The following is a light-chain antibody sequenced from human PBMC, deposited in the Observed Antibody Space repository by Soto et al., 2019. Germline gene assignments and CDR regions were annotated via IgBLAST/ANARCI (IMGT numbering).Light chain of an antibody. Sequence: QSALTQPASVSGSPGQSITISCTGTSSDVGYYNSVSWYQRHPGKVPKLIIYDVSSRPSGVSNRFSGLKSGNTASLTISGLQSEDEADYYCSSYPSSETHVLFGGGTQLTVL. CDR3: SSYPSSETHVL. V-gene: IGLV2-14*03. CDR1: SSDVGYYNS. J-gene: IGLJ2*01. CDR2: DVS.